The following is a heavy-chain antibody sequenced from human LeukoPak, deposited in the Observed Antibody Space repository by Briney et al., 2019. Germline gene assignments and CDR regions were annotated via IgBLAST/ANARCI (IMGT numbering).Heavy chain of an antibody. V-gene: IGHV3-53*01. CDR1: GFTVSSNY. CDR3: AREGHYCDSSLTI. D-gene: IGHD3-22*01. Sequence: PGGSLRLSCAASGFTVSSNYMSWVRQAPGKGLEWVSVIYSGGSTYYADSVKGRFTISRDNSKNTLYLQMNSLRAEDTAVYYCAREGHYCDSSLTIWGQGTMVTVSS. J-gene: IGHJ3*02. CDR2: IYSGGST.